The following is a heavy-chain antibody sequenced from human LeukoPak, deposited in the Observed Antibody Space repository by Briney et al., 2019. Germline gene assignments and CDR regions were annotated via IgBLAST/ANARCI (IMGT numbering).Heavy chain of an antibody. J-gene: IGHJ4*02. CDR1: GLTFSDYY. V-gene: IGHV3-11*01. CDR2: ISKSGTTV. Sequence: PGGSLRLSCVTSGLTFSDYYMSWIRQAPGKGLEWVSYISKSGTTVYYADSVKGRFTISRDNVKNSLSLYMNSLRPEDTAFYFCARDGDDTYYFDSWGQGALVTVSS. CDR3: ARDGDDTYYFDS.